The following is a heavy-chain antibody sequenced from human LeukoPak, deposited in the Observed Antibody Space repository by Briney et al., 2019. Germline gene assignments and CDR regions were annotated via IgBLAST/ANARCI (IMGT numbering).Heavy chain of an antibody. V-gene: IGHV1-18*01. CDR1: GYTFTSHG. CDR3: ARVGGYDAPRGTQQKDY. J-gene: IGHJ4*02. D-gene: IGHD1-7*01. CDR2: ISAYNGNT. Sequence: GASVKVSCKASGYTFTSHGISWVRQAPGQGLEWMGWISAYNGNTNYAQELQGRVTMTTDTSTSTAYMELRSLRSDDTAVYYCARVGGYDAPRGTQQKDYWGQRNLVTVSS.